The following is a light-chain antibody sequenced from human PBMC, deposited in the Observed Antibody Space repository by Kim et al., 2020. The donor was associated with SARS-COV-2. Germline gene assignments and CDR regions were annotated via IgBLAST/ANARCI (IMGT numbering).Light chain of an antibody. V-gene: IGLV1-40*01. CDR1: SSNIGAGYD. CDR3: QSYDSSLSGWV. J-gene: IGLJ3*02. CDR2: GNS. Sequence: QRVTISCTGSSSNIGAGYDVPWYQPLPGTAPKLLIYGNSNRPSGVPDRFSGSKSGTSASLAITGLQAEDEADYYCQSYDSSLSGWVFGGGTQLTVL.